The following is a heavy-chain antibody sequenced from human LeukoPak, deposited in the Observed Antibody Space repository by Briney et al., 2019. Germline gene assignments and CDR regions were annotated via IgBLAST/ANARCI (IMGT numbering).Heavy chain of an antibody. Sequence: SETLSLTCTVSGGSISSYYWSWIRQPPGKGLEWIGYIYYSGSTNYNPSLKSRVTISVDTSKNQFSLKLSSVTAADTAVYYCARVFLVRGVTDAIDIWGQGTMVTVSS. V-gene: IGHV4-59*01. CDR3: ARVFLVRGVTDAIDI. CDR2: IYYSGST. CDR1: GGSISSYY. D-gene: IGHD3-10*01. J-gene: IGHJ3*02.